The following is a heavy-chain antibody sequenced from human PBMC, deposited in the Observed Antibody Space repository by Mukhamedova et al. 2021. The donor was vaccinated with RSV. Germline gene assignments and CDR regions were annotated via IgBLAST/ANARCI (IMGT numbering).Heavy chain of an antibody. CDR3: ARGGSSSWFRYYYYYGMAV. D-gene: IGHD6-13*01. Sequence: PPGKGLEWIGEINHSGSTNYNPSLKSRVTISVDTSKNQFSLKLSSVTAADTAVYYFARGGSSSWFRYYYYYGMAVWGQGTTVTVS. CDR2: INHSGST. V-gene: IGHV4-34*01. J-gene: IGHJ6*02.